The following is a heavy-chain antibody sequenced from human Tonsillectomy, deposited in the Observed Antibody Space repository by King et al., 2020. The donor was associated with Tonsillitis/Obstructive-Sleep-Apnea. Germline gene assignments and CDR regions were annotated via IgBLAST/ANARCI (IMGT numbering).Heavy chain of an antibody. CDR1: GYTFTGYY. V-gene: IGHV1-2*02. Sequence: QLVQSGPEVKKPGASVKVSCKASGYTFTGYYMHWVRQAPGQGLEWMGWINPNSGGTNYAKKFQGRVTMTRDTSISTAYMELSRLRSDDTAVYYCAREVWSCYYAGSYYGMDVWGQGTTVTVSS. CDR3: AREVWSCYYAGSYYGMDV. CDR2: INPNSGGT. D-gene: IGHD3-3*01. J-gene: IGHJ6*02.